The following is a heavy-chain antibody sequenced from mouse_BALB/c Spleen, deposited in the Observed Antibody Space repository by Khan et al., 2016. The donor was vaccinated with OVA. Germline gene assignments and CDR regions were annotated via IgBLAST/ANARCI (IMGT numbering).Heavy chain of an antibody. CDR2: INPSNGDT. V-gene: IGHV1-53*01. CDR3: TRGGYGGFPS. D-gene: IGHD2-2*01. J-gene: IGHJ3*01. Sequence: QVQLMESGAELVKPGASVKLSCKASGYTFTSYYMYWVKQRPGQGLEWIGDINPSNGDTYFNEKFKNKATLTVDKSSSTTYMQLSSLTSEDSAVYYETRGGYGGFPSGGQGTLFPVSA. CDR1: GYTFTSYY.